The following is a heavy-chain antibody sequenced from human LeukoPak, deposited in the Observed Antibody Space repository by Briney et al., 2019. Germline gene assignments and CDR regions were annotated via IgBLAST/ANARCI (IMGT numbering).Heavy chain of an antibody. J-gene: IGHJ3*02. V-gene: IGHV3-21*01. D-gene: IGHD2-2*02. CDR2: IDSSSSYM. CDR1: GFTFSSYS. Sequence: PGGSLRLSCAASGFTFSSYSMNWVRQAPGKGLEWVSSIDSSSSYMYYPDSVRGRFTISRDNAKNSLDLQMNSLRAEDTAVYFCARAYCSSTTCYTYDAFDIWGQGTMVTVSS. CDR3: ARAYCSSTTCYTYDAFDI.